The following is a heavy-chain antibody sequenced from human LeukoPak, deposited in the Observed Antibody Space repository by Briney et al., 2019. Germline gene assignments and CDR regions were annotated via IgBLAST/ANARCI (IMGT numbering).Heavy chain of an antibody. CDR2: IRYDGSNK. J-gene: IGHJ4*02. CDR1: GFTFSSYG. V-gene: IGHV3-30*02. Sequence: GGSLRLSCAASGFTFSSYGMHWVRQAPGKGLEWVAFIRYDGSNKYYADSVKGRFTISRHNSKSTLYLQMNSLRAEDTAVYYCAKKGPDCSITSCYVYWGQGTPVTVSS. CDR3: AKKGPDCSITSCYVY. D-gene: IGHD2-2*01.